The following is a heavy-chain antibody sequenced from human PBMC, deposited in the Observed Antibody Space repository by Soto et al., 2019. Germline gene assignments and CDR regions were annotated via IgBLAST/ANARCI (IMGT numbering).Heavy chain of an antibody. CDR3: AKLIVGVTSQFDY. J-gene: IGHJ4*02. D-gene: IGHD1-26*01. CDR2: ITGSGGST. CDR1: GFTFSTDA. V-gene: IGHV3-23*01. Sequence: EVQLLESGGGLVQPGGSLRLSCVASGFTFSTDAMSWVRQAPGKGLEWVSTITGSGGSTFYADSVKGRFTISRDNSKSTLYLQMNSLRDEDTAIYYCAKLIVGVTSQFDYWGQGTLVTVSS.